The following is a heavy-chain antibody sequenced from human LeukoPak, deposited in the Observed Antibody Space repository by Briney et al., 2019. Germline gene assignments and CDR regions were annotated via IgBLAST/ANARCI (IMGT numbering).Heavy chain of an antibody. CDR2: ITDSGGSP. D-gene: IGHD4-17*01. Sequence: PGGSLRLSCAASGFTFSRYDMSWVRQAPGKGLEWVSAITDSGGSPYYADSVRGRFTISRDDSKNTLYLLMNSLRAEDTAVYYCAKEDTLTTVYFDYWGQGTPVTVSS. V-gene: IGHV3-23*01. CDR3: AKEDTLTTVYFDY. CDR1: GFTFSRYD. J-gene: IGHJ4*02.